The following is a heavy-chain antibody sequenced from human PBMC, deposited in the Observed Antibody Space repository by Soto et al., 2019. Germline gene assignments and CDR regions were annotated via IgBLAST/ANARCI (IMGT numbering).Heavy chain of an antibody. CDR1: GYTFTNYD. J-gene: IGHJ4*02. CDR2: MTPKSGYT. D-gene: IGHD1-26*01. V-gene: IGHV1-8*01. Sequence: QVQLVQSGAEVKKPGTSVRISCKTSGYTFTNYDINWVRQAAGQGLEWMGWMTPKSGYTGSARKLQGRVTLTRDNSMTTAYMELSSLRSDDTAVYYCARVMGRVDYWGQGTLVTVSS. CDR3: ARVMGRVDY.